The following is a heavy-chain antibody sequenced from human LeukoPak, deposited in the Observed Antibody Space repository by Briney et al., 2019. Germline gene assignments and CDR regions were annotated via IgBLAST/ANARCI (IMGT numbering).Heavy chain of an antibody. V-gene: IGHV3-23*01. Sequence: QPGGSLRLSCAASGLSFSTFAMSWVRQGPARGLEWVSSIRGNGKTFYADSVRGRFTLSSDSFRNTVYLQLNNLRVEDTAIHYCARASWVSSTDAVRWGQGTLVTVSS. CDR1: GLSFSTFA. CDR3: ARASWVSSTDAVR. D-gene: IGHD3-16*01. CDR2: IRGNGKT. J-gene: IGHJ4*02.